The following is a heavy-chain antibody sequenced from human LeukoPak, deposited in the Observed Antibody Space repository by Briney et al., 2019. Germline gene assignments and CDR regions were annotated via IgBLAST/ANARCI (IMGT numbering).Heavy chain of an antibody. D-gene: IGHD2-15*01. CDR2: INPDSGGT. CDR1: GYTFTGYY. J-gene: IGHJ5*02. CDR3: ARWSCSGSSCFRGAWFYP. Sequence: ASVKVSCKASGYTFTGYYMHWVRQAPGQGLEWMGWINPDSGGTNYAQKFQGRVTMTRDTSISTAYMELSRLRSDDTSVYYCARWSCSGSSCFRGAWFYPWGQGTLVTVAS. V-gene: IGHV1-2*02.